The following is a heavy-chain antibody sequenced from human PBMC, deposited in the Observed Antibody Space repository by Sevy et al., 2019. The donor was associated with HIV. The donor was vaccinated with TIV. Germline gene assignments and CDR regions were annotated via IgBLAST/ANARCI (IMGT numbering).Heavy chain of an antibody. CDR3: VRENSSWDNHIDH. J-gene: IGHJ4*02. CDR1: GFTFSNYW. D-gene: IGHD6-19*01. Sequence: GGSLRLSCAASGFTFSNYWMSWVRQAPGKGLEGGGNIKQDGREENYVDSLKGRFTISRDNAMNSLFQQMHSMGAGDTAIYYCVRENSSWDNHIDHWGQGSLVTVSS. V-gene: IGHV3-7*01. CDR2: IKQDGREE.